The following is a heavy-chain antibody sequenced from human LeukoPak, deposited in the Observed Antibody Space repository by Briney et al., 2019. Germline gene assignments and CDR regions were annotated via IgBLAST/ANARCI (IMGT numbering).Heavy chain of an antibody. CDR3: ARDSYYDNSGEGAFDI. J-gene: IGHJ3*02. V-gene: IGHV4-59*12. CDR2: IYYSGST. D-gene: IGHD3-22*01. CDR1: GGSISSYY. Sequence: SETLSLTCTVSGGSISSYYWSWIWQPPGKGLEWIGYIYYSGSTNYNPSLKSRVTISVDTSKNQSSLKLSSVTAADTAVYYCARDSYYDNSGEGAFDIWGQGTMVTVSS.